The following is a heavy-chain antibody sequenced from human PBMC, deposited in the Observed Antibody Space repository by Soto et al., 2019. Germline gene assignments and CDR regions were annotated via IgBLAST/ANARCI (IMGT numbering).Heavy chain of an antibody. D-gene: IGHD6-25*01. Sequence: GGSLRLSCTTSGFSFASFSMTLVRPAPGKGLEWVATISGSDGKTYYADSVKGRFSISRDTSRNSLFLQMNNLRADDTAVYYWVRGVDAEDGAAAPWFFFENWGQGTPVIVSS. J-gene: IGHJ4*02. CDR3: VRGVDAEDGAAAPWFFFEN. CDR1: GFSFASFS. CDR2: ISGSDGKT. V-gene: IGHV3-23*01.